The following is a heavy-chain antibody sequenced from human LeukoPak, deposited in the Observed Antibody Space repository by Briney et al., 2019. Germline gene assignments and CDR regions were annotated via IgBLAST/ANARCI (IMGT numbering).Heavy chain of an antibody. V-gene: IGHV3-23*01. Sequence: GGSLGLSCTASGFTFSSLAMTWVRQAPGKGLEWVSTIRSNGDTTYNADSVKGRFTISRDNSKNTLYLELNSLRVEDTATFYCAKGQELDDGVFDSWGQGTMVTVSS. CDR1: GFTFSSLA. CDR3: AKGQELDDGVFDS. CDR2: IRSNGDTT. J-gene: IGHJ4*02. D-gene: IGHD1-1*01.